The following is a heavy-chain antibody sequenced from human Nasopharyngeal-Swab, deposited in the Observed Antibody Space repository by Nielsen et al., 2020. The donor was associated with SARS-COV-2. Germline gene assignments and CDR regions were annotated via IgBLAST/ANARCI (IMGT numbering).Heavy chain of an antibody. Sequence: PGKGLGWIGEINHSGSTNYNPSLKSRVTISVDTSKNQFSLKLSSVTAADTAVYYCARGSLWGVEIRGELGYWGQGTLVTVSS. V-gene: IGHV4-34*01. CDR3: ARGSLWGVEIRGELGY. CDR2: INHSGST. D-gene: IGHD3-10*01. J-gene: IGHJ4*02.